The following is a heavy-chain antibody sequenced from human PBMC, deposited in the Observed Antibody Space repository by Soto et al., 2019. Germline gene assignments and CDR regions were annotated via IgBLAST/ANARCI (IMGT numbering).Heavy chain of an antibody. CDR3: ARQGSLPYYYYGLDV. V-gene: IGHV1-18*01. CDR2: ISTYNGDT. D-gene: IGHD1-26*01. J-gene: IGHJ6*02. CDR1: GYTFTTSG. Sequence: QVQLVQSGPEVRKPGASVKVSCEASGYTFTTSGISWVRQVPGQGLEWMGWISTYNGDTNSAQNFQGRVLMTADTSTGTAYMELMSLKSDDTAVYYCARQGSLPYYYYGLDVWGQGTLVTVSS.